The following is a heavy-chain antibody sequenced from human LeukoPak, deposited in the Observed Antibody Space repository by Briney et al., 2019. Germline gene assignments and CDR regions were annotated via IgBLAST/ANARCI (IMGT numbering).Heavy chain of an antibody. CDR2: IIPIFGTA. J-gene: IGHJ4*02. Sequence: PSVKVSCKASGGTFSSYAISWVRQAPGQGLEWMGGIIPIFGTANYAQKFQGRVTITTDESTSTAYMELSSLRSEDTAVYYCARDDYYDSSGYYDYWGQGTLVTVSS. CDR3: ARDDYYDSSGYYDY. CDR1: GGTFSSYA. V-gene: IGHV1-69*05. D-gene: IGHD3-22*01.